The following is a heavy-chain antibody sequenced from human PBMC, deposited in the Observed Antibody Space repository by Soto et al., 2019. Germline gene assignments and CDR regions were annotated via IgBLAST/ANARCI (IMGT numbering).Heavy chain of an antibody. CDR2: INPNVGDS. V-gene: IGHV1-2*02. D-gene: IGHD3-10*01. CDR1: GYTFAAYY. Sequence: QVQLVQSGAEVKKLGASVKVSCQASGYTFAAYYIHWLRQAPGQGLEWMGWINPNVGDSKVAPKFQGAVSTTADKSVATVSLELSSLRSDDTAVYYCARAFSGWIRSSFDFWGQGTMVTVSA. CDR3: ARAFSGWIRSSFDF. J-gene: IGHJ3*01.